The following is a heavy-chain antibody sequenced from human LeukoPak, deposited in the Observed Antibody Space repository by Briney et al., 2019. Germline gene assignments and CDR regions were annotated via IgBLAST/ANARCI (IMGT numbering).Heavy chain of an antibody. CDR2: ISSSGSTI. Sequence: PGGSLRLSCAASGFTFSSYEMNWVRQAPGKGLEWVSYISSSGSTIYYADSVKGRFTISRDNAKNSLYLQMNSLRAEDTAVYYCAREEGSSLWFGESVSSYWGQGTLVTVSS. V-gene: IGHV3-48*03. CDR1: GFTFSSYE. J-gene: IGHJ4*02. CDR3: AREEGSSLWFGESVSSY. D-gene: IGHD3-10*01.